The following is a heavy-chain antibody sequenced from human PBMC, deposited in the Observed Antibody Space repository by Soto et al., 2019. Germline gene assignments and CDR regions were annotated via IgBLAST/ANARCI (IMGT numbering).Heavy chain of an antibody. V-gene: IGHV3-7*01. CDR2: IKEDGSEK. J-gene: IGHJ4*02. CDR3: ARHRLNCECFDY. CDR1: RFTFSGYW. Sequence: EVQLVESGGGLVQPGGSLRLSCAASRFTFSGYWMTWVRQAPGKGLEWVASIKEDGSEKYSVDSVKGRFTISRDNAKSSLYLQMNSLRAEDTAVYYCARHRLNCECFDYWGQGTLVTVSS. D-gene: IGHD2-21*01.